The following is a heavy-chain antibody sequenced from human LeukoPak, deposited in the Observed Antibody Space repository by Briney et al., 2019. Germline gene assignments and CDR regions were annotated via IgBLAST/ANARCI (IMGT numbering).Heavy chain of an antibody. CDR2: IYYRGSS. CDR3: ARVGSTGWYEFHY. D-gene: IGHD6-19*01. J-gene: IGHJ4*02. Sequence: SETLSLTCIVSGDSISSSDYYWGWIRQPPGKGLEWIGNIYYRGSSHYNPSLKSRVTISVDTSKNQFSLRLSSVTAADTAVYYCARVGSTGWYEFHYWGQGTLVTVSS. CDR1: GDSISSSDYY. V-gene: IGHV4-39*07.